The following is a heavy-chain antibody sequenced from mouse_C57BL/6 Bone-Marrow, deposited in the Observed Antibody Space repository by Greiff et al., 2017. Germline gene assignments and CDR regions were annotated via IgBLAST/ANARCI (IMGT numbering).Heavy chain of an antibody. CDR1: GFTFSDYG. V-gene: IGHV5-17*01. D-gene: IGHD4-1*01. Sequence: EVNVVESGGGLVKPGGSLKLSCAASGFTFSDYGMHWVRQAPEKGLEWVAYISSGSSTIYYADTVKGRFTISRDNAKNTLFLQMTSLRSEDTAMYYCARELVHWYFDVWGTGTTVTVSS. J-gene: IGHJ1*03. CDR3: ARELVHWYFDV. CDR2: ISSGSSTI.